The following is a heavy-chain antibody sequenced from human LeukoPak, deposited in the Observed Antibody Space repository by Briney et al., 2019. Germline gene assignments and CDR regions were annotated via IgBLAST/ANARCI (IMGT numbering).Heavy chain of an antibody. CDR2: IKQDGNEK. CDR1: GFTSSSYW. Sequence: HPGGPLRLSCAASGFTSSSYWMTWVRQAPGKGLEWVANIKQDGNEKYYVDSVKGRFTISRDNAKNSLYLQMNSLRAEDTAVYYCARGFDSRFFDKWGQGTLVTVSS. D-gene: IGHD3-22*01. V-gene: IGHV3-7*01. CDR3: ARGFDSRFFDK. J-gene: IGHJ4*02.